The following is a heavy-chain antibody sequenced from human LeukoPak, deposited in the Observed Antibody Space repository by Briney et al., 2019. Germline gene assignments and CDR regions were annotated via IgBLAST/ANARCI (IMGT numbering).Heavy chain of an antibody. CDR3: AKDRSSSSCCDY. Sequence: GGSLRLSCAASGFTFSSYAMSWVRQAPGKGLEWVSAISGSGGSTYYADSVKGRFTISRDKSENTLYLQMNSLRAEDTAVYYCAKDRSSSSCCDYWGQGTLVTVSS. CDR2: ISGSGGST. CDR1: GFTFSSYA. J-gene: IGHJ4*02. D-gene: IGHD2-2*01. V-gene: IGHV3-23*01.